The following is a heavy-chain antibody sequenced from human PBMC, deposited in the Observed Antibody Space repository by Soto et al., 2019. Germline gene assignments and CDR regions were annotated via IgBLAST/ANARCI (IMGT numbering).Heavy chain of an antibody. CDR3: AKVIQMPTVTTWIWGAFDI. CDR1: GFTFSSYA. V-gene: IGHV3-23*01. J-gene: IGHJ3*02. D-gene: IGHD4-17*01. CDR2: ISGSGGST. Sequence: EVQLLESGGGLVQPGGSLRLSCAASGFTFSSYAMSWVRQAPGKGLEWVSAISGSGGSTYYADSVKGRFTISRDNSKNTLYLQMNSLRAEDTAVYYCAKVIQMPTVTTWIWGAFDIWGQGTMVTVSS.